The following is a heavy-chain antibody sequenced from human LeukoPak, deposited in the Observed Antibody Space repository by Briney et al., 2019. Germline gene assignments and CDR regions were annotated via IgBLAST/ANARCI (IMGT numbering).Heavy chain of an antibody. CDR3: ARRGDAYGYYYYYYMDV. Sequence: GGSLRLSCAASGFSFSSYGMHWVRQAPGKGLEWVAVISYDGSNIYYADSVKGRFTISRDNSKNTLYLQMNTLRVEDTAVYYCARRGDAYGYYYYYYMDVWGKGTTVTVSS. CDR1: GFSFSSYG. J-gene: IGHJ6*03. D-gene: IGHD3-10*01. CDR2: ISYDGSNI. V-gene: IGHV3-30*03.